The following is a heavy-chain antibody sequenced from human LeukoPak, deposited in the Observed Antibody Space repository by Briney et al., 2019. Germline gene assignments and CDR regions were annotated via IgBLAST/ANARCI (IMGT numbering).Heavy chain of an antibody. V-gene: IGHV1-69*01. Sequence: GSSVKVSCKASGGTFSSYAISWVRQAPGRGLEWMGGIIPIFGTANYAQKFQGGVTITADESTSTAYMELSSLRSEDTAVYYCASEMATTSTFDYWGQGTLVTVSS. CDR3: ASEMATTSTFDY. D-gene: IGHD5-24*01. CDR1: GGTFSSYA. CDR2: IIPIFGTA. J-gene: IGHJ4*02.